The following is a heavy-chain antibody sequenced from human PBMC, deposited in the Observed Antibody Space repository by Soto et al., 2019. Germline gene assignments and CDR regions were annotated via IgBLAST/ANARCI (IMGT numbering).Heavy chain of an antibody. V-gene: IGHV1-69*01. CDR2: IIPIFGTA. CDR1: GGTLSSYA. CDR3: ERAGPAAMPIPLYFDY. Sequence: QVQLVQSGAEVKKPGSSVKVSCKASGGTLSSYAISWVRQAPGQGLEWMGGIIPIFGTAIYSQKFQGRVTSNADESTSTAYMELSSLRSEDTAVYYCERAGPAAMPIPLYFDYWGQGTLVTVSS. J-gene: IGHJ4*02. D-gene: IGHD2-2*01.